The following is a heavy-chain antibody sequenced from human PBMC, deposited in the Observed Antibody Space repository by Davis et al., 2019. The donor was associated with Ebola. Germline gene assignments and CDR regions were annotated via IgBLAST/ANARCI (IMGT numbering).Heavy chain of an antibody. D-gene: IGHD3-10*01. CDR1: GGSVSSGSYY. V-gene: IGHV4-61*01. CDR2: IYYSGST. J-gene: IGHJ4*02. CDR3: ARGLLWFGELLPHYYFDY. Sequence: SETLSLTCTVSGGSVSSGSYYWSWIRQPPGKGLEWIGYIYYSGSTNYNPSLKSRVTISVDTSKNQFSLKLSSVTAADTAVYYCARGLLWFGELLPHYYFDYWGQGTLVTVSS.